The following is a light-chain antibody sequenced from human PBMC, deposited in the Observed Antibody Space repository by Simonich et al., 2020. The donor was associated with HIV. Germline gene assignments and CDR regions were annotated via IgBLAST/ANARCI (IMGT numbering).Light chain of an antibody. CDR3: QQYYSTPRT. V-gene: IGKV4-1*01. CDR1: QSVLYSSSNKND. J-gene: IGKJ1*01. CDR2: WAS. Sequence: DIVMTQSPDSLAVSLGERATINCKSSQSVLYSSSNKNDLAWYQQKPGQPPKLLIYWASTRESGVPDRFRGSGSGTDFTLTISSLQAEDVAVYYCQQYYSTPRTFGQGTKVEIK.